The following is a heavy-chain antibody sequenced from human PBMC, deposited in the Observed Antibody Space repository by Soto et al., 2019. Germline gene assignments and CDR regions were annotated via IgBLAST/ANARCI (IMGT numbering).Heavy chain of an antibody. CDR1: GYAFPTYG. V-gene: IGHV1-18*01. J-gene: IGHJ5*02. CDR3: ARHHGPMTSEYWFDP. CDR2: ISAYNGHT. D-gene: IGHD3-22*01. Sequence: QVHLVQSGAEVKKPGASVKVSCEASGYAFPTYGISWVRQARGQGLEWMGWISAYNGHTNYAQNFQGRLTLTTDTSTSTAYMELRNLRSDDTAVYYCARHHGPMTSEYWFDPWGQGTQVTVSS.